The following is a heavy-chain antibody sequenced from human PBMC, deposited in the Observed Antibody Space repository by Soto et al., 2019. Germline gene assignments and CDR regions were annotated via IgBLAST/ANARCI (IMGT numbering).Heavy chain of an antibody. CDR1: GFTFSSYA. D-gene: IGHD2-15*01. CDR2: ISGSGGST. Sequence: GGSLRLSCAASGFTFSSYAMSWVRQAPGKGLEWVSAISGSGGSTYYADSVKGRFTISRDNSKNTLYLQMNSLRAEDTAVYYCAKGLWDIVVVVVATDYWGQGTLVTVSS. J-gene: IGHJ4*02. V-gene: IGHV3-23*01. CDR3: AKGLWDIVVVVVATDY.